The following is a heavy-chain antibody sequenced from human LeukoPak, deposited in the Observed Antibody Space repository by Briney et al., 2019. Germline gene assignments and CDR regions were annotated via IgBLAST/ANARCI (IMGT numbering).Heavy chain of an antibody. CDR3: ARVGVVESSGYHDYYFDF. D-gene: IGHD3-22*01. CDR2: IYSSGST. Sequence: PSETLSLTCTVSVGTMTNYYWSWIRQPAGKELEWMGRIYSSGSTNYNPSLKSRVTMSVDTSKTQFSLNLTSVTVADMAIYFCARVGVVESSGYHDYYFDFWGQGSLVTVSS. V-gene: IGHV4-4*07. J-gene: IGHJ4*02. CDR1: VGTMTNYY.